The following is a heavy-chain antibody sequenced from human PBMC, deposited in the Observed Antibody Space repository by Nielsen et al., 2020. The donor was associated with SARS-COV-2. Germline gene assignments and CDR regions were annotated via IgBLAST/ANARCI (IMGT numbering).Heavy chain of an antibody. D-gene: IGHD3-10*01. CDR1: GFTFSSYS. Sequence: GESLKISCAASGFTFSSYSMNWVRQAPGKGLEWVSYISSSSSTIYYADSVKGRFTISRDNAKNSLYLQMNSLRAEDTAVYYCARGLGEVADYWGQGTLVTVSS. V-gene: IGHV3-48*01. CDR2: ISSSSSTI. J-gene: IGHJ4*02. CDR3: ARGLGEVADY.